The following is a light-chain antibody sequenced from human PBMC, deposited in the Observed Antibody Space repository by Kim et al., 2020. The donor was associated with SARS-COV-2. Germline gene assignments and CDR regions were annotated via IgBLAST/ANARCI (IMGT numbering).Light chain of an antibody. CDR1: QSVLYSYNNKNY. V-gene: IGKV4-1*01. J-gene: IGKJ1*01. Sequence: DIVMTQSPDSLAVSLGERATINCKSSQSVLYSYNNKNYLAWYQQKPAQPPKLLIYWASTRDSGVPDRFSGSGSETDFTLTISSLQAEDVAVYYCQQYYGTPPWTFGQGTKVDIK. CDR2: WAS. CDR3: QQYYGTPPWT.